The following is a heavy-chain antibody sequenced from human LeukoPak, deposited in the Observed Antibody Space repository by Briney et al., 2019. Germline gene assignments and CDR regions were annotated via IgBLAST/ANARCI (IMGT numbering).Heavy chain of an antibody. V-gene: IGHV3-30*18. CDR2: ISSDGSRK. Sequence: GGSLRLSCAASGFTFSSYDMHWVRQAPGKGLEWVAVISSDGSRKHYGDSVKGRFTISRDNSESTLFLQMNSLRTADTSVYFCAKYAYNWNAPDGFDMWGQGTMVIVSS. CDR1: GFTFSSYD. CDR3: AKYAYNWNAPDGFDM. D-gene: IGHD1-1*01. J-gene: IGHJ3*02.